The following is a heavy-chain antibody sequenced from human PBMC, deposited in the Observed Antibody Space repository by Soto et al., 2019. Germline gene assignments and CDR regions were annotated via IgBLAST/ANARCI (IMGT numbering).Heavy chain of an antibody. CDR1: GFTFSSYA. D-gene: IGHD2-2*01. J-gene: IGHJ6*02. CDR3: ATARYCSSTSCYANYYYGMDV. Sequence: EVQLLESGGGLVQPGGSLRLSGAASGFTFSSYAMSWVRQAPGKGLEWVSAISGSGGSTDYADSVKGRFTISRDNSKTTLYLQMNSLRAEDTAVYYCATARYCSSTSCYANYYYGMDVWGQGTTVTVSS. V-gene: IGHV3-23*01. CDR2: ISGSGGST.